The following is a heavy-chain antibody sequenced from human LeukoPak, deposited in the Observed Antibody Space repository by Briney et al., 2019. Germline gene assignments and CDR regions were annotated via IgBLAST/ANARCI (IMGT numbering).Heavy chain of an antibody. CDR2: IYSSGST. V-gene: IGHV4-39*07. J-gene: IGHJ3*02. CDR1: GGSISSNY. D-gene: IGHD3-10*01. CDR3: ARSDGYGLVGI. Sequence: SETLSLTCTVSGGSISSNYWGWIRQPPGKTLEWIGSIYSSGSTYYNPSLKSRVIIIIDTPKNHFSLTLSSVTAADTAVYYCARSDGYGLVGIWGQGTMVTVSS.